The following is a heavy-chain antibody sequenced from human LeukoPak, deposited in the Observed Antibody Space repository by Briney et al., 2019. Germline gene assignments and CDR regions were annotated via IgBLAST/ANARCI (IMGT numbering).Heavy chain of an antibody. CDR1: GGSISSSSYY. D-gene: IGHD2-15*01. J-gene: IGHJ4*02. CDR2: IYYSGST. Sequence: SETLSLTCTASGGSISSSSYYWGWIRQPPGKGLEWIGSIYYSGSTYYNPSLKSRVTISVDTSKNQFSLKLSSVTAADTAVYYCARLSRILEENFDYWGQGTLVTVSS. V-gene: IGHV4-39*01. CDR3: ARLSRILEENFDY.